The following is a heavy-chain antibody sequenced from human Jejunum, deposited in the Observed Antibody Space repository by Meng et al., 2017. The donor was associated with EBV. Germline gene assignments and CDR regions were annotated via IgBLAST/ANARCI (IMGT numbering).Heavy chain of an antibody. Sequence: QILLKESLPTQVNPTQTSTLTCTFSGFSFSTSGVGVAWFRQPPGKALEWLALTYWDADKRYNPSLRDRLSITKDTSKNQVVLTMTNMDPVDTATYFCAHRGYNFAFDYWGQGALVTVSS. CDR1: GFSFSTSGVG. J-gene: IGHJ4*02. V-gene: IGHV2-5*02. CDR3: AHRGYNFAFDY. CDR2: TYWDADK. D-gene: IGHD5-24*01.